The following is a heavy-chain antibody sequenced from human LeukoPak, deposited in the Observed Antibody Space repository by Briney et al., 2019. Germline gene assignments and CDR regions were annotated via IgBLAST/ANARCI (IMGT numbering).Heavy chain of an antibody. D-gene: IGHD2-21*02. V-gene: IGHV3-43*02. CDR2: ISGDGGST. CDR3: AEDHYYLVTGYYFDY. Sequence: SGGSLRLSCAASGFTFDDYAMHWVRQAPGKGLEWVSLISGDGGSTYYADSVKGRFTISRDNSKNSLYLQMNSLRTEDTALYYCAEDHYYLVTGYYFDYWGQGTLVTVSS. CDR1: GFTFDDYA. J-gene: IGHJ4*02.